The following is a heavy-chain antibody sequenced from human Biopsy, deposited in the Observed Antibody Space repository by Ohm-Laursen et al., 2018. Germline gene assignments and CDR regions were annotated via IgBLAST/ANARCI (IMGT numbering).Heavy chain of an antibody. CDR3: VRGVDYYDPYHYYALDV. V-gene: IGHV4-34*01. D-gene: IGHD3-22*01. CDR2: INHSGRT. Sequence: TLSLTCTVYGESFNGYYWSWIRQTPGKGLEWIGEINHSGRTNYNPSLKSRVTISEDTSKNQFSLKVRSVTAADTAVYYCVRGVDYYDPYHYYALDVWGQGTTVTVSS. CDR1: GESFNGYY. J-gene: IGHJ6*02.